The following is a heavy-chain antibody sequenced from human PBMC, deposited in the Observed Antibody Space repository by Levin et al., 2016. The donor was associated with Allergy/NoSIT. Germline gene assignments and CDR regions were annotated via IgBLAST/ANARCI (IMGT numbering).Heavy chain of an antibody. J-gene: IGHJ4*02. V-gene: IGHV3-48*02. CDR2: ISSSSSTI. Sequence: VRQAPGKGLEWVSYISSSSSTIYYADSVKGRFTISRDNAKNSLYLQMNSLRDEDTAVYYCARDSAAAGPRYQQYYFDYWGQGTLVTVSS. D-gene: IGHD6-13*01. CDR3: ARDSAAAGPRYQQYYFDY.